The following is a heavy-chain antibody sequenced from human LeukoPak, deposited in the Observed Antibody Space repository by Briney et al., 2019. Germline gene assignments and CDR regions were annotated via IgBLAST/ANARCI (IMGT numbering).Heavy chain of an antibody. J-gene: IGHJ1*01. CDR2: IKQDGSEK. Sequence: GRSLRLSCAASGFTFSSYWMSWVRQAPGKGLEWVANIKQDGSEKYYVDSVRGRFTISRDNAKNSLYLQMNSLRAEDTAVYYCARGIRDYNDQLGYFQHWGQGTLVTVSS. CDR1: GFTFSSYW. V-gene: IGHV3-7*01. CDR3: ARGIRDYNDQLGYFQH. D-gene: IGHD4-11*01.